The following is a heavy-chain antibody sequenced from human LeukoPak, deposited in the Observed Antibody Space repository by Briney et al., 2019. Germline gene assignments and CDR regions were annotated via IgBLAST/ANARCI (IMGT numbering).Heavy chain of an antibody. D-gene: IGHD3-10*01. J-gene: IGHJ4*02. V-gene: IGHV5-51*01. Sequence: HGESLKISCKGSGYSFASYWIGWVRQMPGKGLEWMGIIYPGDSDTRYSPSFQGQVTISADKSISTAYLQWSSLKASDTAMYYCARRLFDGSGSYYFDYWGQGTLVTVSS. CDR3: ARRLFDGSGSYYFDY. CDR1: GYSFASYW. CDR2: IYPGDSDT.